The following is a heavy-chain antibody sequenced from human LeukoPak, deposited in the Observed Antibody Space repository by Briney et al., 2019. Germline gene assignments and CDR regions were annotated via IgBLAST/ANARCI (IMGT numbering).Heavy chain of an antibody. D-gene: IGHD2-15*01. J-gene: IGHJ5*02. CDR1: GYSISSGYY. V-gene: IGHV4-38-2*02. CDR3: ARDLMMVAATFVLSWFDP. Sequence: PSETLSLTCTVSGYSISSGYYWGWIRPPPGKGLEWIGGIYHSGSTYYNPSLKNRVTISVDTSKNQFSLKLRSVTAADTAVYYCARDLMMVAATFVLSWFDPWGQGTLVTVSS. CDR2: IYHSGST.